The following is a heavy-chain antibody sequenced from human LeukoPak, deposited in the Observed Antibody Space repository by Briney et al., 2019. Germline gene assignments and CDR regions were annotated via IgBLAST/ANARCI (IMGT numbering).Heavy chain of an antibody. CDR2: IYYSGST. Sequence: SETLSLTCTVSGGSISSYYWSWIRQPPGRGLEWIGYIYYSGSTNYNPSLKSRVTISVDTSKNQFSLKLSSVTAADTAVYYCARHPRDYYDSSGSLAIDYWGQGTLVTVSS. V-gene: IGHV4-59*08. CDR3: ARHPRDYYDSSGSLAIDY. CDR1: GGSISSYY. D-gene: IGHD3-22*01. J-gene: IGHJ4*02.